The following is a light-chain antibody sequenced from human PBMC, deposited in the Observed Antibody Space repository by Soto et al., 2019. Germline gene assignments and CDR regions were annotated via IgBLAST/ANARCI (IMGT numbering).Light chain of an antibody. CDR3: LKHNSYPLT. CDR2: AAS. Sequence: DLQMTQSPSSLSASLGGRVTITCRASQGISHYLAWYQQKQGKVPKLLIYAASTLQSGVPYRFSGSGSGTDFALTISKLQPEDFATYYCLKHNSYPLTFGGGTKVDIK. V-gene: IGKV1-27*01. CDR1: QGISHY. J-gene: IGKJ4*01.